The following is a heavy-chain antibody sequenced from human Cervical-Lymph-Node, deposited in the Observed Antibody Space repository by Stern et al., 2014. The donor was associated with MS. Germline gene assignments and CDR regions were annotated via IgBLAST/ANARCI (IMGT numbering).Heavy chain of an antibody. CDR2: IYPCDSDT. CDR1: GYSFTANW. D-gene: IGHD4-17*01. J-gene: IGHJ4*02. Sequence: VQLVESGAEVKKPGESLKISCKGSGYSFTANWIAWVRQMPGNGLEWMGIIYPCDSDTRYSPSFQGQVTISADKSISTAYLQWSSLKASDTAMYYCARDYGDYAFDYWGQGTLVTVSS. CDR3: ARDYGDYAFDY. V-gene: IGHV5-51*01.